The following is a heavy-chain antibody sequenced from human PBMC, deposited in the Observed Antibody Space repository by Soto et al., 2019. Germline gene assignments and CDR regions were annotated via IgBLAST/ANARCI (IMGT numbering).Heavy chain of an antibody. CDR1: GFTFSSYA. Sequence: EVQLLESGGGLVQPGGSLRLSCAASGFTFSSYAMSWVRQAPGKGLEWVSGISNSGGSTYYADSVKGRFTISRDNSKNTLYLPMNSRRAEDTAVYYWAKVKARGGVPEYFQHWGQGTLVTVSS. V-gene: IGHV3-23*01. J-gene: IGHJ1*01. D-gene: IGHD3-10*01. CDR2: ISNSGGST. CDR3: AKVKARGGVPEYFQH.